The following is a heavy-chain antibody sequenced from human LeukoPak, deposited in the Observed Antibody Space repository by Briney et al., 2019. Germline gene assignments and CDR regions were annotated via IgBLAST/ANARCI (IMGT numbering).Heavy chain of an antibody. CDR1: GFTFSSYA. D-gene: IGHD2-8*01. CDR2: ISGSGGST. J-gene: IGHJ3*02. CDR3: ARGQYCTNGVCYDAFDI. Sequence: PGGSLRLSCAASGFTFSSYAMSWVRQAPGKGLEWVSAISGSGGSTYYADSVKGRFTISRDNSKNTLYLQMNSLRAEDTAVYYCARGQYCTNGVCYDAFDIWGQGTTVTVSS. V-gene: IGHV3-23*01.